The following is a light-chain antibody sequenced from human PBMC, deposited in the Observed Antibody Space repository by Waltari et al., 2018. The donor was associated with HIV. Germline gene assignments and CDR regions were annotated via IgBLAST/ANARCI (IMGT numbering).Light chain of an antibody. V-gene: IGKV2D-29*01. CDR3: MQSAQFPLT. Sequence: EIVLTQTPPSLSVTPGQAASITSKSSETLLHSGGKTYFYWYMQKTGQPPQLRMYEVSNRFAGVPDRFSGSGSETDFTLIMSRVEAEDVGVYYCMQSAQFPLTFGGGTKVEIK. CDR1: ETLLHSGGKTY. J-gene: IGKJ4*01. CDR2: EVS.